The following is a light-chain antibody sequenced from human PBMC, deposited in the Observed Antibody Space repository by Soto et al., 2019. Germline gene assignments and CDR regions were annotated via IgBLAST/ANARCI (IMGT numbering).Light chain of an antibody. Sequence: DIQMTQSPSTLSASVGDRVTITCRASQTIFNWLAWYQRKPGRAPNLLIYDASSLQSGVPSTFSGSGSGTEFTLTISSLQPGDFATYYCQQSYNSRTFGQGTKVDTK. CDR3: QQSYNSRT. CDR1: QTIFNW. J-gene: IGKJ2*01. CDR2: DAS. V-gene: IGKV1-5*01.